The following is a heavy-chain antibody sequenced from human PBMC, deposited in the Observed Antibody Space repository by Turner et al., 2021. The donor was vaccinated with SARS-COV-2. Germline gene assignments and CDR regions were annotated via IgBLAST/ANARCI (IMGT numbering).Heavy chain of an antibody. D-gene: IGHD3-16*01. CDR3: TKRGDYYYYGMDV. CDR2: SSGTDDST. V-gene: IGHV3-23*01. CDR1: GFTFRTYA. J-gene: IGHJ6*02. Sequence: EVQLLESGGGLVQPVGSLRLSFSASGFTFRTYAMSWVRQAPGKGLEWVSSSSGTDDSTFDADSVKGRFTISRDTSKNTLYLQMNSLRAEDTALYYCTKRGDYYYYGMDVWGQGTTVTVSS.